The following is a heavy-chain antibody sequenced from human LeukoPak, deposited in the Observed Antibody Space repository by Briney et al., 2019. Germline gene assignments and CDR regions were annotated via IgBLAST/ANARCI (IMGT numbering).Heavy chain of an antibody. V-gene: IGHV1-69*02. CDR3: ARWKGYSGYGYYFDY. J-gene: IGHJ4*02. CDR1: GGTFSSYT. D-gene: IGHD5-12*01. Sequence: SVKVSCKASGGTFSSYTISWVRQAPGQGLEWMGRIIPILGIANYAQKFQGRVTVTADKSTSTAYMELSSLRSEDTAVYYCARWKGYSGYGYYFDYWGQGTLVTVSS. CDR2: IIPILGIA.